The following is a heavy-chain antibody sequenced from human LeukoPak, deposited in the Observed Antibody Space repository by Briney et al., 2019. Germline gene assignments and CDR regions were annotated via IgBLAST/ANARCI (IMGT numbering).Heavy chain of an antibody. V-gene: IGHV3-21*01. CDR3: ARVAAGAEAHTLHYHYMDV. CDR1: GFTFSIYS. CDR2: ISSTSIYI. D-gene: IGHD6-13*01. Sequence: PGGSLRLSCAASGFTFSIYSMSWVRQAPGKGLEWVSSISSTSIYIYYADSVRGRFTISRGNAENSLYLQINSLGVEDTAVYSCARVAAGAEAHTLHYHYMDVWGKGTTVTVSS. J-gene: IGHJ6*03.